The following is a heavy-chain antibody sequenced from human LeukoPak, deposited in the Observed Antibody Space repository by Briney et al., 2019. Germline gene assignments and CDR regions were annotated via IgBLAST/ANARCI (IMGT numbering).Heavy chain of an antibody. CDR3: ARDRHDYVWGSYRYIDY. D-gene: IGHD3-16*02. CDR2: IWYDGSNK. J-gene: IGHJ4*02. V-gene: IGHV3-33*01. CDR1: GFTFSSYG. Sequence: PGRSLRLSCAASGFTFSSYGMHWVRQAPGKGLEWVAVIWYDGSNKYYADSVKGRFTISRDNSKNTLYLQMNSLRAEDTAVYYCARDRHDYVWGSYRYIDYWGQGTLVTVSS.